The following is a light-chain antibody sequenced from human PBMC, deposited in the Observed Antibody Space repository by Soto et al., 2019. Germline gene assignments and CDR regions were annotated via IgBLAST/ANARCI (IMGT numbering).Light chain of an antibody. Sequence: DIQMTQSPSSLSASVGDRVTITCRASQSITSYLNWYQQKPGKAPKLLIYAASSLQSGVPSRFRGSGSGTDFTLTISSLQPEDFATYYCQQSYSTPDTFGPGTKVAIK. J-gene: IGKJ3*01. CDR2: AAS. V-gene: IGKV1-39*01. CDR1: QSITSY. CDR3: QQSYSTPDT.